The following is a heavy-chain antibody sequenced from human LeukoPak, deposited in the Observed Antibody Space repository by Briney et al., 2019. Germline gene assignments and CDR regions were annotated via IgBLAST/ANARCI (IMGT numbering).Heavy chain of an antibody. CDR2: IKEDGSEE. Sequence: GGSLRLSCAASGFTFSNYWMTWVRQAPGKGLEWVANIKEDGSEEYYVDSVKGRFTISRDNAKNSLFLLMTSLRGEDTAVYYCAREIYMVRRAYYFYMDVWGKGTTVTVSS. V-gene: IGHV3-7*01. J-gene: IGHJ6*03. D-gene: IGHD3-10*01. CDR1: GFTFSNYW. CDR3: AREIYMVRRAYYFYMDV.